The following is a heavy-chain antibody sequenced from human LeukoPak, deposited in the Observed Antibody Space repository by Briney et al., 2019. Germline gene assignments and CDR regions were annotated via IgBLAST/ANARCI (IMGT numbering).Heavy chain of an antibody. CDR1: GYTFTSYD. CDR3: ARGGYNYGLSVY. CDR2: MNPNSGNT. D-gene: IGHD5-18*01. J-gene: IGHJ4*02. Sequence: ASVKVSCKASGYTFTSYDINWVRQVPGQGLEWMGWMNPNSGNTGYAQKVQGRVTMTRNTPISTAYMGLSSLTYDDTAVYYCARGGYNYGLSVYWGQGTLVTVSS. V-gene: IGHV1-8*01.